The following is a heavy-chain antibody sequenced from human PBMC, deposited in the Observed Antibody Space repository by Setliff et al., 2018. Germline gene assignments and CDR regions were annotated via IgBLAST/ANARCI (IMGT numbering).Heavy chain of an antibody. V-gene: IGHV3-21*01. Sequence: GESLKISCVASGFSLRDYTINWVRQAPGKGLDWVSSIRSSGTSFYADSVKGRFTISRDNAKNSLYLQMNSLRAEDTAVYYCARGSGYLTSFYYYYYGMDVWGQGTTVTVSS. CDR3: ARGSGYLTSFYYYYYGMDV. CDR1: GFSLRDYT. D-gene: IGHD5-12*01. CDR2: IRSSGTS. J-gene: IGHJ6*02.